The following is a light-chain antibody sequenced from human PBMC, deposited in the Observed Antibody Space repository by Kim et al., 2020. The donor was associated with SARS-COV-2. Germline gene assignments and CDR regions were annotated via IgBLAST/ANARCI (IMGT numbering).Light chain of an antibody. CDR3: QQYYSYST. CDR2: KSS. J-gene: IGKJ3*01. CDR1: QSISDW. Sequence: SASVGDRVTITCRASQSISDWLAWYQQKPGKAPRLLVYKSSNLESGVPSRFSASGSGTDFSLTISSLQPDDSATYYCQQYYSYSTFGPGTKVDIK. V-gene: IGKV1-5*03.